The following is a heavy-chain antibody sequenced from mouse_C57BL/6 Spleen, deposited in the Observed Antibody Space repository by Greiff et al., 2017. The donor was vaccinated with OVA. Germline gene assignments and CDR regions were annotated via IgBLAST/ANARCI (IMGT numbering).Heavy chain of an antibody. Sequence: QVQLKQPGTELVKPGASVKLSCKASGYTFTSYWMHWVKQRPGQGLEWIGNINPSNGGTNYNEKFKSKATLTVDKSSSTAYMQLSSLTSEDSAVYYCAVYGSSSYYAMDYWGQGTSVTVSS. D-gene: IGHD1-1*01. CDR1: GYTFTSYW. J-gene: IGHJ4*01. V-gene: IGHV1-53*01. CDR2: INPSNGGT. CDR3: AVYGSSSYYAMDY.